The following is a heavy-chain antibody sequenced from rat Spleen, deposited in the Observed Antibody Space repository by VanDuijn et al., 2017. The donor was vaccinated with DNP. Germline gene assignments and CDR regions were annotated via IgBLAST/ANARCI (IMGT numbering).Heavy chain of an antibody. Sequence: EVQLVESGGGLLQPGRSLKLSCAASGFTFSSYDMAWVRQAPSKGLEWVDSISYDGSRNYYGDSVKGRFTLSRDNAKSALYLQMHSLTSEDTATYYCTNLITFLPAWSQGTSVTVSS. J-gene: IGHJ4*01. CDR3: TNLITFLPA. CDR2: ISYDGSRN. CDR1: GFTFSSYD. D-gene: IGHD1-1*01. V-gene: IGHV5-20*01.